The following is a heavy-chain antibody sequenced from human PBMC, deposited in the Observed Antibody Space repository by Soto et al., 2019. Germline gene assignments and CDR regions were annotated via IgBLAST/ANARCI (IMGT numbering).Heavy chain of an antibody. CDR1: GGSISSSSYY. D-gene: IGHD3-10*01. V-gene: IGHV4-39*01. J-gene: IGHJ6*02. Sequence: SETLSLTCTVSGGSISSSSYYWGWIRQPPGKGLEWIGSIYYSGSTYYNPSLKSRVTISVDTPKNQFSLKLSSVTAADTAVYYCARRGYGPGFPYYYGMDVWGQGTTVTVSS. CDR2: IYYSGST. CDR3: ARRGYGPGFPYYYGMDV.